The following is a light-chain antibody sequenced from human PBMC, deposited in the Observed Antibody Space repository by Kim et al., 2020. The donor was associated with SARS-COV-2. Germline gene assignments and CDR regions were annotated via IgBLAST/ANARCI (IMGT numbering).Light chain of an antibody. Sequence: GQRITISCSGASSNIGSNTVIWYQQLPGTGPKLLIYTNKQRPSGVPDRFSASKSGTSASLAISGLQSEDEGDYFCAAWDDSQNALLFGGGTQLTVL. CDR3: AAWDDSQNALL. J-gene: IGLJ3*02. V-gene: IGLV1-44*01. CDR1: SSNIGSNT. CDR2: TNK.